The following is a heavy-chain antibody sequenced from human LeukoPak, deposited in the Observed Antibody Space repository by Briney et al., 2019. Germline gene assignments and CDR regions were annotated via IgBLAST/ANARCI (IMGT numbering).Heavy chain of an antibody. CDR1: GFTFSRHA. Sequence: GGSLRLSCAASGFTFSRHAMRWVRQAPGKGLEWVSGIFGSGDYTYYADSVKGRFTMSRDNSKNSLYLQMNSLRAEDAAVYHCAKSRLIMTTVTTLDFWGPGTLVAVSS. V-gene: IGHV3-23*01. D-gene: IGHD4-17*01. CDR2: IFGSGDYT. J-gene: IGHJ4*02. CDR3: AKSRLIMTTVTTLDF.